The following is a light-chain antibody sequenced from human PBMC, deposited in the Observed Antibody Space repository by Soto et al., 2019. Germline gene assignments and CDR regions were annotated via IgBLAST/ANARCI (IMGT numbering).Light chain of an antibody. Sequence: QSVLTQPPSVSAAPGQKVTISCSGSSSNIGSNYVYWYQQLPGTAPKLLIFDNNKRPSGIPDRFSGSQSGTSATLGITGLQTGDEADYYCGTWDSSLSTVAFGGGTKLTVL. CDR2: DNN. CDR1: SSNIGSNY. CDR3: GTWDSSLSTVA. V-gene: IGLV1-51*01. J-gene: IGLJ2*01.